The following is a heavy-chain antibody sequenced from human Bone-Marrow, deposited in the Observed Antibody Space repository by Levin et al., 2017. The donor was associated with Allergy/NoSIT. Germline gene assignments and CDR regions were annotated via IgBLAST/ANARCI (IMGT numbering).Heavy chain of an antibody. V-gene: IGHV3-30-3*01. CDR1: GFTFSSSA. CDR3: ATSPGSDY. Sequence: LSLTCAASGFTFSSSAMHWVRQAPGKGLEWVAVISYDGSSEYYADSVKGRFTIFRDNSKNTLYLQMNSLRAEDTAVYYCATSPGSDYWGQGTLVTVSS. J-gene: IGHJ4*02. CDR2: ISYDGSSE. D-gene: IGHD1-14*01.